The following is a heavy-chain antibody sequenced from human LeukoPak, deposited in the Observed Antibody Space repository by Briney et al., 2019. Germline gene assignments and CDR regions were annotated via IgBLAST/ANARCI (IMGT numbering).Heavy chain of an antibody. J-gene: IGHJ4*02. D-gene: IGHD5-24*01. CDR1: GGSISSYY. CDR3: AREGRGDGYMAY. CDR2: IYYSGST. Sequence: SETLSLTCTVSGGSISSYYWSWIRQPPGKGLEWIGYIYYSGSTNYNPSLKSRVTISVDTSKNQFSLKLSSVTAADTAVYYCAREGRGDGYMAYWGQGTLVTVSS. V-gene: IGHV4-59*01.